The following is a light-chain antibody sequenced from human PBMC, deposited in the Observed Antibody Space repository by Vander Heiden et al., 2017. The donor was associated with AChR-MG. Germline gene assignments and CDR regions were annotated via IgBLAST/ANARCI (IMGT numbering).Light chain of an antibody. CDR1: QSVISNY. V-gene: IGKV3-20*01. CDR2: GAS. Sequence: EIVLTQSPGTLSLSPGERATLSCRASQSVISNYFAWFQQKPGQAPRLLIYGASYRATGIPDRFSGTGSGTDFTLTISRLEPEDFAVFYCQQDGKSPWTFGQGTRVEVK. CDR3: QQDGKSPWT. J-gene: IGKJ1*01.